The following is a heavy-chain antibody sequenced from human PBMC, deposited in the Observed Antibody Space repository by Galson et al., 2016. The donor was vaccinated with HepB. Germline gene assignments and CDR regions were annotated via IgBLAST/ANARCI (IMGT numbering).Heavy chain of an antibody. CDR1: GFSFSTSGVA. V-gene: IGHV2-5*02. J-gene: IGHJ4*02. CDR3: AHRRLSDSPTGFDC. Sequence: PALVKPTQTLTLTCTFSGFSFSTSGVAVGWIRQPPGKALEWLATIYWDDDSRYSPSLKSRLTIWKDTSKSQVVLTMTNMDPVDTATYYCAHRRLSDSPTGFDCWGQGTLVTVSS. CDR2: IYWDDDS. D-gene: IGHD2-21*02.